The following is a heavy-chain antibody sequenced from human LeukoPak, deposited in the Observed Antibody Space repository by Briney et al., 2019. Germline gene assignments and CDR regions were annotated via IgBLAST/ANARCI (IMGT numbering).Heavy chain of an antibody. V-gene: IGHV3-11*04. CDR2: ITSSGGAI. D-gene: IGHD2-2*01. CDR3: ARVAGYCSTTSCYGYYFDS. CDR1: GFTFSNYY. Sequence: PGGSLRLSCAASGFTFSNYYMTWIRQAPGKGLEWVSYITSSGGAIHYADSVKGRFTISRDNAKNSLYLQMNSLRAEDTAVYYCARVAGYCSTTSCYGYYFDSWGQGTLVTVSS. J-gene: IGHJ4*02.